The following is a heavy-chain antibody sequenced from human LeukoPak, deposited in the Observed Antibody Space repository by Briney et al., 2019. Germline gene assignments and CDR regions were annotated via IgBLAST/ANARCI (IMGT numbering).Heavy chain of an antibody. J-gene: IGHJ4*02. V-gene: IGHV3-23*01. CDR2: ISGSGGTT. CDR1: GFTFSSYA. CDR3: SMSGGIVEPGRTGDY. D-gene: IGHD1-26*01. Sequence: GGSLRLSCAASGFTFSSYAMSWVRQAPGKGLEWVSGISGSGGTTHYADSVKGRFTISRDNSRNTLYLQMNALRAEDTAIYYCSMSGGIVEPGRTGDYWGQGTLVTVSS.